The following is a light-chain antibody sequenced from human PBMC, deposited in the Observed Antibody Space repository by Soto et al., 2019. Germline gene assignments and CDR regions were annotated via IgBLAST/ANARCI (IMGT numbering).Light chain of an antibody. Sequence: DIVMTQSPLSLPVTPGEPASISCRSSQSLLHSNGYNYLDWYLQKPGQSPQLLIYLGSNRASGVPDRFSGSGSVTDFKLKISRVEAEDVGVYYCMQALQTPYTFGQGTKLEIK. CDR3: MQALQTPYT. J-gene: IGKJ2*01. V-gene: IGKV2-28*01. CDR2: LGS. CDR1: QSLLHSNGYNY.